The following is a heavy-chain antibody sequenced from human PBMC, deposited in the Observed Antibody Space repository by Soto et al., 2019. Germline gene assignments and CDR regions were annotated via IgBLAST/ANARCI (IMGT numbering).Heavy chain of an antibody. V-gene: IGHV4-59*01. J-gene: IGHJ5*02. CDR3: ARGIAAAGIIFPWWFDP. Sequence: SETLSLTCTVSGGSISSYYWSWIRQPPGKGLEWIGYIYYSGSTNYNPSLKSRVTISVDTSKNQFSLKLRSVTAADTAVYYCARGIAAAGIIFPWWFDPWGQGTLVTVSS. CDR1: GGSISSYY. CDR2: IYYSGST. D-gene: IGHD6-13*01.